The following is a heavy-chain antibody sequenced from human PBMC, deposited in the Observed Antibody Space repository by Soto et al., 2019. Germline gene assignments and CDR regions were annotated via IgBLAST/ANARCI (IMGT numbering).Heavy chain of an antibody. CDR1: GFTFSSYA. CDR2: ISGSGGST. CDR3: AKDKLLSYYDSSPPVDY. D-gene: IGHD3-22*01. Sequence: GGSLRLSCAASGFTFSSYAMSWVRQAPGKGLEWVSAISGSGGSTYYADSVKGRFTISRDNSKNTLYLQMNSLRAEDTAVYYCAKDKLLSYYDSSPPVDYWGQGTLVTVSS. V-gene: IGHV3-23*01. J-gene: IGHJ4*02.